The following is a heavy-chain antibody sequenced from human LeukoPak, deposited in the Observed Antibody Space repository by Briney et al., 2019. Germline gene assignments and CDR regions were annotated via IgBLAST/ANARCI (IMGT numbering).Heavy chain of an antibody. CDR3: ARGPYYDFWSGYPITKPSKRTNRWFDP. Sequence: SETLSLTCAVYGGSFSGYYWSWIRQPPGKGLEWIGEINHSGSTNYNPSLKSRVTISVDTSKNQFSLKLSSVTAADTAVYYCARGPYYDFWSGYPITKPSKRTNRWFDPWGQGTLVTVSS. J-gene: IGHJ5*02. CDR2: INHSGST. CDR1: GGSFSGYY. D-gene: IGHD3-3*01. V-gene: IGHV4-34*01.